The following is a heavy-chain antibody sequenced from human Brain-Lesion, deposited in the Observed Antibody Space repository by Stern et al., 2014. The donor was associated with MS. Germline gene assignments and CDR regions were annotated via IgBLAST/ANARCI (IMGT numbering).Heavy chain of an antibody. J-gene: IGHJ4*02. CDR1: GYTFTGYY. V-gene: IGHV1-2*04. CDR3: ATYYYDSTGYNDF. Sequence: QDQLVQSGAEVKKPGASVKVSCKASGYTFTGYYMHWVRQAPGQGLEWMGWINTNSGGTNYAQKFQGWVTMTRDTSINTAYMELSRLRSDDTAVYYCATYYYDSTGYNDFWGQGTLVTVSS. CDR2: INTNSGGT. D-gene: IGHD3-22*01.